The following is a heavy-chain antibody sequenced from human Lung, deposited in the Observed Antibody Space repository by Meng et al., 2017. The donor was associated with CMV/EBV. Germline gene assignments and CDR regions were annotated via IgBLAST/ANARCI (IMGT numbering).Heavy chain of an antibody. V-gene: IGHV4-31*02. CDR3: AASIPAAGYGWFDP. J-gene: IGHJ5*02. Sequence: SRGSISSGTYYWNWIRQPPWKGLEWIGYIDFTGRTYYSPSLRSRLTMSIETSRDEFSLKLSSVTAADSAVYFCAASIPAAGYGWFDPWGQGTLVTVSS. CDR1: RGSISSGTYY. CDR2: IDFTGRT. D-gene: IGHD6-13*01.